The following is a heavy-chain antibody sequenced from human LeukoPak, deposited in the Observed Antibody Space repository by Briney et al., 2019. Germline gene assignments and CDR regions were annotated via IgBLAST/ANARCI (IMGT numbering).Heavy chain of an antibody. CDR3: ARDLYGGNIADY. D-gene: IGHD4-23*01. Sequence: ASVKVSCKASGGTFSSYAISWVRQAPGQGLEWMGGIIPIFGTANYAQKFQGRVTITADESTSTAYTELSSLRSEDTAVYYCARDLYGGNIADYWGQGTLVTVSS. J-gene: IGHJ4*02. CDR2: IIPIFGTA. V-gene: IGHV1-69*13. CDR1: GGTFSSYA.